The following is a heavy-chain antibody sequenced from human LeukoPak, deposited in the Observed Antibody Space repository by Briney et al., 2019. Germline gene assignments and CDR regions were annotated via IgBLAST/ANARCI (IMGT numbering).Heavy chain of an antibody. V-gene: IGHV3-30*02. CDR1: GFTFSSYG. J-gene: IGHJ3*02. CDR3: AKDEIPKGSYCAFDI. D-gene: IGHD1-26*01. Sequence: GSLRLSCAASGFTFSSYGMHWVRQAPGKGLEWVAVIWYGGSNKYYADSVKGRFTISRDNSKNTLYLQMNSLRAEDTAVYYCAKDEIPKGSYCAFDIWGQGTMVTVSS. CDR2: IWYGGSNK.